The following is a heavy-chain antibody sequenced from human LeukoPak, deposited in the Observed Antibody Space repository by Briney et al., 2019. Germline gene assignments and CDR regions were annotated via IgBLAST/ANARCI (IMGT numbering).Heavy chain of an antibody. Sequence: GGSLRLSCAASGFTFSSYGMHWVRQAPGKGLEWLAFIRYDGSNKYYADSVKGRFTISRDNSKNTLYLQMNSLRPEDTAVYYCAKDFGSSGWYSPPMHWGQGTLVTVSS. D-gene: IGHD6-19*01. V-gene: IGHV3-30*02. CDR3: AKDFGSSGWYSPPMH. CDR2: IRYDGSNK. J-gene: IGHJ1*01. CDR1: GFTFSSYG.